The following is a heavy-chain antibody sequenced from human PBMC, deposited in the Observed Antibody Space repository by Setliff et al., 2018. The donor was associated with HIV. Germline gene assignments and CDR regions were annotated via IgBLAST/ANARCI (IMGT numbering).Heavy chain of an antibody. CDR3: ARDRIPKRGYTYREPDFDS. J-gene: IGHJ4*02. V-gene: IGHV1-3*01. CDR2: INAGNGNT. CDR1: GYTFTNYA. D-gene: IGHD3-16*02. Sequence: ASVKVSCKASGYTFTNYAMHWVRQAPGQRLEWMGWINAGNGNTKYSQKFQDRVTITRDTSASTGYMEVNSLRPEDTAVYYCARDRIPKRGYTYREPDFDSWGQGTLVTVSS.